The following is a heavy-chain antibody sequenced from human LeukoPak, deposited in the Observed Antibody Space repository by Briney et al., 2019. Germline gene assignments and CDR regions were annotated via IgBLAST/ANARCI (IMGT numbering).Heavy chain of an antibody. V-gene: IGHV3-49*04. CDR2: IRNKAYGGTT. D-gene: IGHD1-14*01. CDR3: ARRGTNRHYFDY. J-gene: IGHJ4*02. Sequence: GGSLRLSCTASGFTFGDDHMNWVRQAPGEGLEWVGFIRNKAYGGTTEYASSVKGRFTISRDDSKSIAYLQIDSLKSEDSAGYYCARRGTNRHYFDYWGQGTLVTVSS. CDR1: GFTFGDDH.